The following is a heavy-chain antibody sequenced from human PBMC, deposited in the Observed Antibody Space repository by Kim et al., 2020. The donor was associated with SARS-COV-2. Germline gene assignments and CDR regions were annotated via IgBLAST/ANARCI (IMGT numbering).Heavy chain of an antibody. V-gene: IGHV5-51*01. CDR2: IYPGDSDT. J-gene: IGHJ4*02. CDR3: ATRLRPTARPYYDSSQGHFDY. Sequence: GESLKISCKGSGYSFTSYWIGWVRQMPGKGLEWMGIIYPGDSDTRYSPSFQGQVTISADKSISTAYLQWSSLKASDTAMYYCATRLRPTARPYYDSSQGHFDYWGQGTLVTVSS. CDR1: GYSFTSYW. D-gene: IGHD3-22*01.